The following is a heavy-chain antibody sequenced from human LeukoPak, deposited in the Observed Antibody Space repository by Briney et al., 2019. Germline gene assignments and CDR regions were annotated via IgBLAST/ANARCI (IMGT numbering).Heavy chain of an antibody. V-gene: IGHV1-18*01. J-gene: IGHJ6*02. CDR1: GYTFTSHG. Sequence: ASVKVSCKASGYTFTSHGISWVRQAPGQGLEWMGWISAYNGNTNYAQKLQGRVTMTTDTSTSTVYMELSSLRSEDTAVYYCARPSVGMDVWGQGTTVTVSS. CDR3: ARPSVGMDV. CDR2: ISAYNGNT.